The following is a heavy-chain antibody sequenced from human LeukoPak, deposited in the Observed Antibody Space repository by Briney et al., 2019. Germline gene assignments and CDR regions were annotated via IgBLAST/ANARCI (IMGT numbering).Heavy chain of an antibody. J-gene: IGHJ4*02. CDR3: ARDVGEYCSSTNCYASHY. V-gene: IGHV1-2*02. Sequence: ASVKVSCKASGCTFTSYGISWVRQAPGQGLEWMGWINPHSGGTNYAQKFQGGVTMTRDTSITTAYMELSSLRSDDTAVYYCARDVGEYCSSTNCYASHYWGQGTLVTVSS. CDR1: GCTFTSYG. CDR2: INPHSGGT. D-gene: IGHD2-2*01.